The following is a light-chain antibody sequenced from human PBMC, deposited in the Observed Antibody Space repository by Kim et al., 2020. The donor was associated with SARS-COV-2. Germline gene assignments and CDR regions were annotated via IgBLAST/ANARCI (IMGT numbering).Light chain of an antibody. Sequence: ASGKLTCTLSSGHYNHAIAWHQQQSDKGPRFLMKVNSDGSHTKGDGIPDRFSGSSSGAERYLTISSLQSDDEADYYCQTWATGIWVFGGGTKLTVL. CDR1: SGHYNHA. CDR2: VNSDGSH. J-gene: IGLJ3*02. CDR3: QTWATGIWV. V-gene: IGLV4-69*02.